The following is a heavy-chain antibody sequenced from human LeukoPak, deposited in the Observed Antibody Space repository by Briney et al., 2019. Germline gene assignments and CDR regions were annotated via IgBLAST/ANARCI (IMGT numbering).Heavy chain of an antibody. CDR1: GGTFSSYA. CDR2: IIPIFGTA. J-gene: IGHJ4*02. Sequence: SVKVTCKASGGTFSSYAISWVRQAPGQGLEWMGGIIPIFGTANYAQKFQGRVTITTDESTSTAYMELSSLRSEDTAVYYCARDRGVEMATITWSYFDYWGQGTLVTVSS. D-gene: IGHD5-24*01. CDR3: ARDRGVEMATITWSYFDY. V-gene: IGHV1-69*05.